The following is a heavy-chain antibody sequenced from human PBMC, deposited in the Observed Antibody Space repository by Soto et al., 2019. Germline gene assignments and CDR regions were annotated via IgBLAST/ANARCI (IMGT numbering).Heavy chain of an antibody. V-gene: IGHV3-21*06. CDR2: ISSTTNYI. CDR1: GLTFTRYS. CDR3: ARESEDLTSNFDY. J-gene: IGHJ4*02. Sequence: GGALRLSCAASGLTFTRYSINWVRQAPGKGLEWVSSISSTTNYIYYGDSMKGRFTISRDNAKNSLYLEMNSLRAEDTAVYYCARESEDLTSNFDYWGQGTLVPVSS.